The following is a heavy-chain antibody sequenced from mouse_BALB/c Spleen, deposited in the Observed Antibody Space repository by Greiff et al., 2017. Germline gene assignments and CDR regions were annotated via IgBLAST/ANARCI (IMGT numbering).Heavy chain of an antibody. V-gene: IGHV2-9*02. J-gene: IGHJ4*01. CDR2: IWAGGST. CDR3: ASLLSLYAMDY. CDR1: GFSLTSYG. D-gene: IGHD2-10*01. Sequence: QVQLKESGPGLVAPSQSLSITCTVSGFSLTSYGVHWVRQPPGKGLEWLGVIWAGGSTNYNSALMSRLSISKDNAKSQVFLKMNSLQTDDTAMYYCASLLSLYAMDYWGQGTSVTVSS.